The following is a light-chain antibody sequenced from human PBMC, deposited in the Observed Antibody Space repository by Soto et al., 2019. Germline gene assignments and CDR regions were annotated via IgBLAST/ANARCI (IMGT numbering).Light chain of an antibody. CDR3: QQYGRSWT. CDR2: GAS. Sequence: DIVLTQSPYSFSVSPWERGTLSGRASQNIFSNYLAWYQQKPGQAPRLLIYGASTRATGIADRFSGGGSGTDFTLTISRLEPEDFAVYHCQQYGRSWTFGQGTKVDIK. V-gene: IGKV3-20*01. J-gene: IGKJ1*01. CDR1: QNIFSNY.